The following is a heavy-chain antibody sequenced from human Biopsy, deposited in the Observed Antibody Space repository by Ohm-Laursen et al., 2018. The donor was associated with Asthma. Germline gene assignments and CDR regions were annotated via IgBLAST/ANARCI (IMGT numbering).Heavy chain of an antibody. CDR2: IYSGGTS. CDR3: ARGDSSNWSHYYFDY. Sequence: SLRLSCAASGFAVSRDHMFWVRQAPGKGLEWVSVIYSGGTSHTADSVRGRITISRDYSKNTLYLQMHSLRAEDTAVYYCARGDSSNWSHYYFDYWGQGTLVTVSS. V-gene: IGHV3-53*01. J-gene: IGHJ4*02. CDR1: GFAVSRDH. D-gene: IGHD3-22*01.